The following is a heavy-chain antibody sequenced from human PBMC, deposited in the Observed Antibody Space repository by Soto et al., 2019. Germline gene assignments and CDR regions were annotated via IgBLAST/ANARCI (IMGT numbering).Heavy chain of an antibody. V-gene: IGHV4-59*11. Sequence: QVHLQESGPGLVKPSETLSLTCTVSGGSINNHYWSWIRQPPGTGLEWIGYIYYTGSTNYNPSLKSRVTMSVDTSKNQFSLNLTSLTAADTAIYYCARANWYSEYWGQGTLVTVSS. CDR2: IYYTGST. D-gene: IGHD7-27*01. CDR3: ARANWYSEY. J-gene: IGHJ4*02. CDR1: GGSINNHY.